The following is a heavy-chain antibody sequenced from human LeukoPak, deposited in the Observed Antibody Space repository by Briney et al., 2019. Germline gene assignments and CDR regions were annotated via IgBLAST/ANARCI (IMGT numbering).Heavy chain of an antibody. CDR1: GGSISSFY. V-gene: IGHV4-59*08. Sequence: PSETLSLTCAVSGGSISSFYWSWVRQPPGKGLEWVGYISYGGGTTYNPSLKRRVSMSIDTSKNQFSLRLSSVTAADTALYYCARVGDTSGYLYYFDHWGQGTLVTVSS. CDR2: ISYGGGT. CDR3: ARVGDTSGYLYYFDH. J-gene: IGHJ4*02. D-gene: IGHD3-22*01.